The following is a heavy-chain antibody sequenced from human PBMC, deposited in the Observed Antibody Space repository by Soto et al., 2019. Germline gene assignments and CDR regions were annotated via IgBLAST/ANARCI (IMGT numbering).Heavy chain of an antibody. CDR3: AREGRAMPTPFYYYYGMDV. CDR1: GGTFSSYA. Sequence: QVQLVQSGAEVKKPGSSVKVSCKASGGTFSSYAISWVRQAPGQGLEWMGGIIPIFGTANYAQKFRGRVTITADESTSTAYMELSSLRSEDTAVYYCAREGRAMPTPFYYYYGMDVWGQGTTVTVSS. J-gene: IGHJ6*02. D-gene: IGHD2-2*01. V-gene: IGHV1-69*01. CDR2: IIPIFGTA.